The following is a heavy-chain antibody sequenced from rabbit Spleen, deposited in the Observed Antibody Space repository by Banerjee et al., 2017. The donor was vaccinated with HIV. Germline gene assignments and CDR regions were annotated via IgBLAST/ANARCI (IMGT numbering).Heavy chain of an antibody. Sequence: QEQLVESGGGLVQPGGSLKLSCKASGFDFSSYGVSWVRQAPGKGLEWIGYIDPVFGITYYANWVNGRFTISSHNAQNTLFLQLNSLTAADTATYFCARDTGSSFLSYGMDLWGPGTLVTVS. V-gene: IGHV1S47*01. CDR3: ARDTGSSFLSYGMDL. CDR1: GFDFSSYG. J-gene: IGHJ6*01. CDR2: IDPVFGIT. D-gene: IGHD8-1*01.